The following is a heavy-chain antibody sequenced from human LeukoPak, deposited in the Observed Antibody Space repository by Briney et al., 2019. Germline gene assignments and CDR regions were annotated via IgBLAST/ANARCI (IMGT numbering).Heavy chain of an antibody. CDR1: GGSVSSNSYY. D-gene: IGHD6-13*01. V-gene: IGHV4-39*05. Sequence: PSETPSLTCTVSGGSVSSNSYYWGWIRQPPGKGLEWIGNIYYSGSTYYDPSLKSRVTMSVDTSKNQFSLKLSSVAAADTAVYYCAARAATGTIVDSWGQGTLVTVSS. J-gene: IGHJ4*02. CDR3: AARAATGTIVDS. CDR2: IYYSGST.